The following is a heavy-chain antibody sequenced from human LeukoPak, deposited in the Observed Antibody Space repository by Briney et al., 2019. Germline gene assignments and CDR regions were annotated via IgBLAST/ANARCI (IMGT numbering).Heavy chain of an antibody. J-gene: IGHJ3*02. V-gene: IGHV3-48*01. Sequence: PGGSLRLSCAASGFTFSSYSMNWVRQAPGQGLEWVSYISSSSSTIYYADSVKGRFTISRDNAKNSLYLQMNSLRAEDTAVYYCARPQGIVGPTWTFEIWGQGTMVTVSS. CDR1: GFTFSSYS. D-gene: IGHD1-26*01. CDR2: ISSSSSTI. CDR3: ARPQGIVGPTWTFEI.